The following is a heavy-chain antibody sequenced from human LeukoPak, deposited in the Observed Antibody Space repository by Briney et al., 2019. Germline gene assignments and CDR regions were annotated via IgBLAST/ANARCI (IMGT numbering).Heavy chain of an antibody. CDR1: GFTFSSYW. CDR3: ARDLTGAVFDF. CDR2: ITSDGSTT. J-gene: IGHJ4*02. Sequence: GGSLRLSGAASGFTFSSYWMHWVRQAPGKGLVCVSRITSDGSTTSYADSVRGQFTISRDNAKNTVYLQMNSLRAEDTAVYYCARDLTGAVFDFWGQGTLVTVSS. V-gene: IGHV3-74*01. D-gene: IGHD1-26*01.